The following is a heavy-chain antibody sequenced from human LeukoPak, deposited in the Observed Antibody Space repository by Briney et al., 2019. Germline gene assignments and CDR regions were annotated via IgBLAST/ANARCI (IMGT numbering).Heavy chain of an antibody. CDR1: GYTFTSYY. J-gene: IGHJ4*02. Sequence: ASVKVSCKASGYTFTSYYMHWVRQAPGQGLEWMGIINPSGGSTSYAQKSQGRVTMTRDTSTSTVYMELSSLRSEDTAVYYCARDTTYYYDSSGYSPFDYWGQGTLVTVSS. CDR3: ARDTTYYYDSSGYSPFDY. CDR2: INPSGGST. D-gene: IGHD3-22*01. V-gene: IGHV1-46*01.